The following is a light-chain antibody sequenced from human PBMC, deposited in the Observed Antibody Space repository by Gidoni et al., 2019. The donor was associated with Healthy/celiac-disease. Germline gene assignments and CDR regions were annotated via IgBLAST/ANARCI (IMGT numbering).Light chain of an antibody. CDR3: QQSYSTPL. V-gene: IGKV1-39*01. Sequence: DIQMTQSPSSLSASVGDRVTITCRASQSISSYLNWYQQKPGKATKLLIYAASSLQSGVPSRFSGSGSGTDFTLTISSLQPEDFATYYCQQSYSTPLFXXXTKLEIK. J-gene: IGKJ2*01. CDR2: AAS. CDR1: QSISSY.